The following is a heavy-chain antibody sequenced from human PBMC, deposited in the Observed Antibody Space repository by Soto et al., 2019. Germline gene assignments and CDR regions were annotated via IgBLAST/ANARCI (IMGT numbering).Heavy chain of an antibody. CDR2: FFIGGNT. CDR3: ARQGLRYFDWSLVY. CDR1: GGSISSSTYY. Sequence: PSETLSLTCTVSGGSISSSTYYWGWMRQPPGKGLEWIASFFIGGNTYYNPSLKSRVTTSVDTSQNQFSLNLTSVTAADTAVYYCARQGLRYFDWSLVYWSQGTLVTVSS. V-gene: IGHV4-39*01. D-gene: IGHD3-9*01. J-gene: IGHJ4*02.